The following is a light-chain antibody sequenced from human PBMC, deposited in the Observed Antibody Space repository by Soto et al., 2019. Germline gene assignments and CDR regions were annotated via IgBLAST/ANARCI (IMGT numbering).Light chain of an antibody. CDR2: GAS. V-gene: IGKV3-20*01. Sequence: ERVMTQSPATLSVSPGERATLSCRASQSVSDKLAWYQQKPGQAPRLLIYGASSRATGIPDRFSGSGSGTDFTLTISRLEPEDFAVYYCQQYGSSPLTFGGGTKVDIK. J-gene: IGKJ4*01. CDR3: QQYGSSPLT. CDR1: QSVSDK.